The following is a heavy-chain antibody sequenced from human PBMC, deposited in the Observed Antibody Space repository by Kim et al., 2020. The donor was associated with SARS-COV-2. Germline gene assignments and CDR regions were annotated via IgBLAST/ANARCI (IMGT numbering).Heavy chain of an antibody. CDR1: GFTFSSYS. V-gene: IGHV3-21*01. D-gene: IGHD6-19*01. J-gene: IGHJ4*02. CDR2: ISSSSSYI. Sequence: GGSLRLSCAASGFTFSSYSMNWVRQAPGKGLEWVSSISSSSSYIYYADSVKGRFTISRDNAKNSLYLQMNSLRAEDTAVYYCARDRVWSSGWSGEYYFDYWGQGTLVTVSS. CDR3: ARDRVWSSGWSGEYYFDY.